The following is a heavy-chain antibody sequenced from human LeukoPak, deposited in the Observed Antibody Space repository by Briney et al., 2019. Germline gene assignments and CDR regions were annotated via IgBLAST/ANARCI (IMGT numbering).Heavy chain of an antibody. CDR3: ARGGLENGYHSNDGFDI. V-gene: IGHV4-59*01. Sequence: PSETLSLTCTVSGGSISGYYWSWLRQPPGKGLEWLGYIYYSGSTKYNPSLKSRVTMSVDTSRNQFSLKLSSVTAADTAVYYCARGGLENGYHSNDGFDIWGQGTMVTVSS. CDR2: IYYSGST. D-gene: IGHD3-22*01. J-gene: IGHJ3*02. CDR1: GGSISGYY.